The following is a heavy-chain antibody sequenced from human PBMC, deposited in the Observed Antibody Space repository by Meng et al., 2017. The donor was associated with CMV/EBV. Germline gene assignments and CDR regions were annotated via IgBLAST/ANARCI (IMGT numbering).Heavy chain of an antibody. CDR3: ARVGPDSGSYSDDY. CDR2: ISAYNGNT. J-gene: IGHJ4*02. Sequence: ASVKVSCKASGYTFTSYGISWVRQAPGQGLEWMGWISAYNGNTNYAQKLQGRVTMTTDTSTSTAYMEPRSLRSDDTAVYYCARVGPDSGSYSDDYWGQGTLVTVSS. V-gene: IGHV1-18*01. CDR1: GYTFTSYG. D-gene: IGHD1-26*01.